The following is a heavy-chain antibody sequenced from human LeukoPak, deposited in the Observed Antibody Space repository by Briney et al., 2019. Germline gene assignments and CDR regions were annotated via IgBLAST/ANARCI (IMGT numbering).Heavy chain of an antibody. J-gene: IGHJ3*02. CDR1: GGSFSGYY. CDR3: ARGSASSSRHYDAFDI. D-gene: IGHD6-13*01. V-gene: IGHV4-34*01. Sequence: SETLSLTCAVYGGSFSGYYWSWIRQPPGKGLEWIGEINHSGSTNYNPSLKSRVTISVDTSKNQFSLKLSSVAAADTAVYYCARGSASSSRHYDAFDIWGQGTMVTVSS. CDR2: INHSGST.